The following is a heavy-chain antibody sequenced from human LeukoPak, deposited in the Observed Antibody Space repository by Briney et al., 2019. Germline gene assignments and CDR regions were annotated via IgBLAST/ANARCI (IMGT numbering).Heavy chain of an antibody. CDR1: GFTFTSST. V-gene: IGHV1-58*02. D-gene: IGHD3-10*01. CDR2: IVVGSGNT. Sequence: SVKVSCKASGFTFTSSTMQWVRQARGQRLEWIGWIVVGSGNTNYAQKFQERVTITRDMSTSTAYMEVSSLRSEDTAVYYCAAGYYYSSGSSYTDVWGKGTTVTISS. J-gene: IGHJ6*03. CDR3: AAGYYYSSGSSYTDV.